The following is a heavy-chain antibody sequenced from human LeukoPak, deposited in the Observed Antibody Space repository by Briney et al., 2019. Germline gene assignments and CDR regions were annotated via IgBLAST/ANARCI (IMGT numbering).Heavy chain of an antibody. J-gene: IGHJ4*02. Sequence: GGSLRLSCAASGLTFSSYGMSWVRQAPGRGLEWVSAISTTGGTTYYADSVKGRFTISRDNSKNTLYLQMNSLRAEDTAVYYCAKGTQRTTVTIFDHWGQGTLVTVSS. CDR3: AKGTQRTTVTIFDH. V-gene: IGHV3-23*01. CDR2: ISTTGGTT. CDR1: GLTFSSYG. D-gene: IGHD4-17*01.